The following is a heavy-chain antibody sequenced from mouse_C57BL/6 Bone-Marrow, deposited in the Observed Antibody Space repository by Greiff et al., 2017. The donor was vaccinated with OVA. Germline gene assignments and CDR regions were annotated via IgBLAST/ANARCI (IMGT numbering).Heavy chain of an antibody. J-gene: IGHJ3*01. V-gene: IGHV1-15*01. CDR2: IDPETGGT. Sequence: QVQLKESGAELVRPGASVTLSCKASGYTFTDYEMHWVKQTPVHGLEWIGAIDPETGGTAYNQKFKGKATLTVDTSSSTAYMQLSSLTSEDSAVYYCARSIGVWVPFAYWGQGTLVTVSA. CDR3: ARSIGVWVPFAY. D-gene: IGHD4-1*01. CDR1: GYTFTDYE.